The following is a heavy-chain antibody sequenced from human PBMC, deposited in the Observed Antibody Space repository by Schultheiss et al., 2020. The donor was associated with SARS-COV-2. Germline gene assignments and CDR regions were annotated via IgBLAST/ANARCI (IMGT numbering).Heavy chain of an antibody. V-gene: IGHV4-34*01. D-gene: IGHD6-13*01. CDR2: INHSGST. J-gene: IGHJ4*02. Sequence: SETLSLTCAVYGGSFSDYCWTWIRQPPGKGLEWIGEINHSGSTNYNPSLKSRVTISVDTSKNQFSLKLSSVTAADTAVYYCARETGYSSSCYGYWGQGTLVTVSS. CDR3: ARETGYSSSCYGY. CDR1: GGSFSDYC.